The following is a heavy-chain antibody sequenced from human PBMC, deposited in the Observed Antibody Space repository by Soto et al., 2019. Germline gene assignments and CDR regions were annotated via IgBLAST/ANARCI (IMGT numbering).Heavy chain of an antibody. J-gene: IGHJ4*02. CDR2: IYYSGST. CDR1: GGSISSSSYY. Sequence: QLQLQESGPGLVKPSETLSLTCTVSGGSISSSSYYWGWIRQPPGKGLEWIGSIYYSGSTYYNPSVKSRVTISVDTSKHQFSLKLSSVTAADTAVYYCARREWELPTFDSWGQGTLVTVSS. D-gene: IGHD1-26*01. CDR3: ARREWELPTFDS. V-gene: IGHV4-39*01.